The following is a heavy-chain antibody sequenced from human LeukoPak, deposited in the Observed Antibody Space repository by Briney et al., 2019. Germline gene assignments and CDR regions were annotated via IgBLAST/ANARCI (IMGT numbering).Heavy chain of an antibody. CDR1: GFTFSSYA. Sequence: GGSLRLSCAASGFTFSSYAMSWVRQAPGKGLEWVSAISGSGGSTYYADSVKGRFTISRDNSKNTLYLQMNSLRAEDTAVYYCARDRGAIAVAGTGLGWFDPWGQGTLVTVSS. D-gene: IGHD6-19*01. V-gene: IGHV3-23*01. CDR2: ISGSGGST. J-gene: IGHJ5*02. CDR3: ARDRGAIAVAGTGLGWFDP.